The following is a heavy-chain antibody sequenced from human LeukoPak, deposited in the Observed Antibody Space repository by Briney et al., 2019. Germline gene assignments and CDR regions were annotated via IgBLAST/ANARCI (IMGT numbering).Heavy chain of an antibody. Sequence: KPSETLSLTCAVYGGSFSGYYWSWLRQPPGKGLEWIGEINHSGSTNYNPSLKSRVTISVDTSKNQFSLKLSSVTAADTAVYYCTRAPIFGVVNCWFDPWGQGTLVTVSS. J-gene: IGHJ5*02. CDR3: TRAPIFGVVNCWFDP. V-gene: IGHV4-34*01. CDR2: INHSGST. D-gene: IGHD3-3*01. CDR1: GGSFSGYY.